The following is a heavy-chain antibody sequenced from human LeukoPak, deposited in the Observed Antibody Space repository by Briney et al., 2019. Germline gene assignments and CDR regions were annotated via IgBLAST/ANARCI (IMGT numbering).Heavy chain of an antibody. CDR1: GGSFSGYY. Sequence: SETLSLTCAVYGGSFSGYYWSWIRQPPGKGLEWIGEINHSGSTNYNPSLKSRVTISVDTSKNQFSLKLSSVTAADTAVYYCARHCSGGSCYFGYWGQGTLVTVSS. J-gene: IGHJ4*02. CDR3: ARHCSGGSCYFGY. V-gene: IGHV4-34*01. D-gene: IGHD2-15*01. CDR2: INHSGST.